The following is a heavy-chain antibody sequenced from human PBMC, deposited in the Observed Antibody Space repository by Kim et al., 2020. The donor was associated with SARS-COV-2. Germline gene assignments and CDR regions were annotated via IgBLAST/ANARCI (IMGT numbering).Heavy chain of an antibody. CDR3: AGGKGCSGGRGYSG. J-gene: IGHJ4*02. CDR1: GGTFSSYA. V-gene: IGHV1-69*13. CDR2: IIPIFGTA. D-gene: IGHD2-15*01. Sequence: SVKVSCKSSGGTFSSYAISWVRQAPGQGLEWMGGIIPIFGTANYAQKFQGRVTITADESTSTAYMELSSLRSEDTAVYYCAGGKGCSGGRGYSGWGQGTLVTVSS.